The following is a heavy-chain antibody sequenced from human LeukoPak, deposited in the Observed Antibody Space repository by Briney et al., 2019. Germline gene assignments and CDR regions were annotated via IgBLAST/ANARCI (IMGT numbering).Heavy chain of an antibody. CDR3: ARDPLSSIAAAGTSLPFFDY. CDR1: SYTFTNYA. V-gene: IGHV1-18*01. CDR2: ISAYNGNT. D-gene: IGHD6-13*01. Sequence: ASVKVSCKASSYTFTNYAFTWVRQAPGQGLEWMGWISAYNGNTNYAQKLQGRVTMTTDTSTSTAYMELRSLRSDDTAVYYCARDPLSSIAAAGTSLPFFDYWGQGTLVTVSS. J-gene: IGHJ4*02.